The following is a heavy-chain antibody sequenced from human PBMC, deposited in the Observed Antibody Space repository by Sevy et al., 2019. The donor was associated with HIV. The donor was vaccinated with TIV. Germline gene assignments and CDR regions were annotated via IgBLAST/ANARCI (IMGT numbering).Heavy chain of an antibody. CDR2: ISFDGSTT. D-gene: IGHD1-26*01. CDR3: AREVGRGHDY. Sequence: GGSLRLSCAASGFSFRNYWMHWVRQAPGKGLVWVSRISFDGSTTTYADSVKGRFTISRDNAKNTLYLQMNSLRAEDTAVYYCAREVGRGHDYRGQGTLVTVSS. J-gene: IGHJ4*02. CDR1: GFSFRNYW. V-gene: IGHV3-74*01.